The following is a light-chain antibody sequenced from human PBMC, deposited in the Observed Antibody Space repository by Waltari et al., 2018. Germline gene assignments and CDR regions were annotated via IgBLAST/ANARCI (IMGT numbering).Light chain of an antibody. Sequence: DIQMTQSPSSLSASVGDRVTITCRASQSISNYLNWYQQKPGKAPKLLIYAASSFQSRVPSRFSGNGSGTDFTLTISSLQPEDFATDYCQQSYSTPFTCGPGTKVDIK. V-gene: IGKV1-39*01. CDR2: AAS. J-gene: IGKJ3*01. CDR3: QQSYSTPFT. CDR1: QSISNY.